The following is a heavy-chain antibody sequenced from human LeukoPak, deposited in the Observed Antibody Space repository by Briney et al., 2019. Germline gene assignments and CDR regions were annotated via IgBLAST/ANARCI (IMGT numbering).Heavy chain of an antibody. J-gene: IGHJ4*02. CDR1: GDSMSSNNW. Sequence: SGTLSLTCDVSGDSMSSNNWWSWVRQPPGKGLEWIGEIFRSGSTNYNPSLKSRVTISADTSRDQFSLKLSSVTAADTAVYYCASRKLGNDYWGQGILVTVTS. CDR3: ASRKLGNDY. CDR2: IFRSGST. D-gene: IGHD7-27*01. V-gene: IGHV4-4*02.